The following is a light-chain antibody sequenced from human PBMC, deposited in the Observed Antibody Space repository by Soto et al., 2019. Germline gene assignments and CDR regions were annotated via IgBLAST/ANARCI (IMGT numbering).Light chain of an antibody. Sequence: QSALTQPASVSGSPGQSITISCTGTSRDIGFFNYVSWYQQFPGNAPKLIIFEVTNRPSGVSNRFSASKSGNTASLTISGLQAEDGADYYCSSYTTRSTYVFGNGNKVTVL. J-gene: IGLJ1*01. V-gene: IGLV2-14*01. CDR3: SSYTTRSTYV. CDR1: SRDIGFFNY. CDR2: EVT.